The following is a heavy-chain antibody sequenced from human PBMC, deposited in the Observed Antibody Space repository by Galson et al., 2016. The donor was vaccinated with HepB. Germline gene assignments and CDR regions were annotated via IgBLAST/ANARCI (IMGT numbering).Heavy chain of an antibody. CDR1: GIAFSNSI. V-gene: IGHV3-30-3*01. Sequence: SLRLSCAASGIAFSNSIMHWVRQAPGMGPEWVAGMSFDGYSKYYLDAVKGRFTISRDDSKKTLYLQMDSLRAEDTALYYCAGEGYISGWAPAFDDWGQGTLVTVSS. CDR2: MSFDGYSK. J-gene: IGHJ4*02. D-gene: IGHD6-25*01. CDR3: AGEGYISGWAPAFDD.